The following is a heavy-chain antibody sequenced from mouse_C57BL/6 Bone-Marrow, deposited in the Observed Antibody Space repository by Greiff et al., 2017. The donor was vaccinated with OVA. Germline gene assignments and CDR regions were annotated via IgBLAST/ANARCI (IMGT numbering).Heavy chain of an antibody. J-gene: IGHJ2*01. Sequence: EVKLMESGAELVRPGASVKLSCTASGFNIKDDYMHWVKQRPEQGLEWIGWIDPENGDTEYASKFQGKATITADTSSNTAYLQLSSLTSEDTAVYYCVRYYFDYWGQGTTLTVSS. CDR3: VRYYFDY. D-gene: IGHD1-1*01. CDR1: GFNIKDDY. V-gene: IGHV14-4*01. CDR2: IDPENGDT.